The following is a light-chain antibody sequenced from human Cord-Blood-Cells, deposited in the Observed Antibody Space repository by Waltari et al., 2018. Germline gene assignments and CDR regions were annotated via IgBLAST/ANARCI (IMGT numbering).Light chain of an antibody. J-gene: IGKJ5*01. V-gene: IGKV3-11*01. CDR3: QQRSNWPIT. CDR1: QRVSSY. Sequence: EIVLTQSPATLSLSPGERATLSCRASQRVSSYLAWYQQKPGQAPRLLIYDASNRATGIPARFSGIGSGTDFTLTISSLEPEDFAVYYCQQRSNWPITFGQGTRLEIK. CDR2: DAS.